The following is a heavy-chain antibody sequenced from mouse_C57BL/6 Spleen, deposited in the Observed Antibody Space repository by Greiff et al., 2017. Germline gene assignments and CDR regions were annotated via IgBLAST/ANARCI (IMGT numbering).Heavy chain of an antibody. CDR2: IDPSDSET. J-gene: IGHJ1*03. CDR3: AIWGTAVVATWDWYFGV. CDR1: GYTFTSYW. Sequence: VQLQQPGAELVRPGSSVKLSCKASGYTFTSYWMHWVKQRPIQGLEWIGNIDPSDSETHYNQKFKDKATLTVDKSSSTAYMQLSSLTSEDSAVYYCAIWGTAVVATWDWYFGVWGTGTTVTVSS. V-gene: IGHV1-52*01. D-gene: IGHD1-1*01.